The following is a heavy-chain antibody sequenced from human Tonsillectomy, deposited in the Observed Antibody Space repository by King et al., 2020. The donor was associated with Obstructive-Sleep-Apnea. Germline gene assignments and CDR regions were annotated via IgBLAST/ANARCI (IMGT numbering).Heavy chain of an antibody. V-gene: IGHV4-31*03. D-gene: IGHD4-17*01. CDR1: GGSISSGGYY. Sequence: QLQESGPGLVKPSQTLSLTCTVSGGSISSGGYYWSWIRQHPGKGLEWIGYIYYSGSTFYNPSLKSRVTISVDTSKNQFSLKLSSVTAADTAVYYCARGGELATVTSLGVGWFDPWGQGTLVTVSS. CDR2: IYYSGST. CDR3: ARGGELATVTSLGVGWFDP. J-gene: IGHJ5*02.